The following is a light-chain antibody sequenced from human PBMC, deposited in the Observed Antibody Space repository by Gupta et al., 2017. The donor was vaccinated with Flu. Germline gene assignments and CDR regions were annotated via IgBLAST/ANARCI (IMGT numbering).Light chain of an antibody. V-gene: IGKV1-33*01. J-gene: IGKJ5*01. Sequence: DIQMTQSPYSLSASVGDRVTTTCQASQDISNYLNWYQQKPGKAPKLLIYDASNLETGVPSRFSGSGSGTDFTFTISSLQPEDIATYYCQQYDNLPITFGQGTRLEIK. CDR3: QQYDNLPIT. CDR1: QDISNY. CDR2: DAS.